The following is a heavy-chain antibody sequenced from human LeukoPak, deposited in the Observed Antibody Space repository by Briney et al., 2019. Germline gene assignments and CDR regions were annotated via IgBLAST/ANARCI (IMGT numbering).Heavy chain of an antibody. J-gene: IGHJ4*02. CDR3: ARDQDDSWSGNDYFDY. D-gene: IGHD3-3*01. CDR1: GFNVKNNY. CDR2: IYSGGST. V-gene: IGHV3-53*01. Sequence: GGSLRLSCAASGFNVKNNYMSWVRQAPGKGLEWVSVIYSGGSTYYADSVKGRFTISRDNSKNTLFLQMNSLRVEDTAVYYCARDQDDSWSGNDYFDYWGQGILVTVSS.